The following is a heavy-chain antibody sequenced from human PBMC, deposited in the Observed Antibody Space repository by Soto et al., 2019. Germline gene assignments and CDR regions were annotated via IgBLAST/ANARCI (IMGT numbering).Heavy chain of an antibody. CDR2: ISAYNGNT. J-gene: IGHJ4*02. V-gene: IGHV1-18*04. D-gene: IGHD6-13*01. CDR1: GYTFTSYG. Sequence: GASVKVSCKASGYTFTSYGISWVRQAPGQGLEWMGWISAYNGNTNYAQKLQGRVTMTTDTSTSTAYMELRSLRSDDTAVYYCAKDWSYSSSWTPTRPPGYWGQGCLVTVS. CDR3: AKDWSYSSSWTPTRPPGY.